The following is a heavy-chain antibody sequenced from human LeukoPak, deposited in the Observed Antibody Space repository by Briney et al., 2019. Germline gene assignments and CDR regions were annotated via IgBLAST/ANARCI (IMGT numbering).Heavy chain of an antibody. J-gene: IGHJ4*02. CDR2: IYTSGST. CDR3: ARDQKGYVLRYFDWFQPAHYFDY. V-gene: IGHV4-61*02. D-gene: IGHD3-9*01. Sequence: SETLSLTCTVSGGSISSGSYYWSWIRQPAGKGLEWIGRIYTSGSTNYNPSLKSRVTISVDTSKNQFSLKLSSVTAADTAVYYCARDQKGYVLRYFDWFQPAHYFDYWGQGTLVTVSS. CDR1: GGSISSGSYY.